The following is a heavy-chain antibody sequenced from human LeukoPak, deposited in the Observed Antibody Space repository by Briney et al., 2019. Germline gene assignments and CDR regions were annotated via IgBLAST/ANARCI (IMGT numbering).Heavy chain of an antibody. Sequence: ASVKVSCKASGYTFTSYGISWVRQAPGQGLEWMGWISAYNGNTNYAQKLQGRVTMTTDTSTSTAYMELRSLRSDDTAVYYCARDPYYYDSSGYPADYWGQGTLVTVSS. J-gene: IGHJ4*02. CDR3: ARDPYYYDSSGYPADY. CDR1: GYTFTSYG. V-gene: IGHV1-18*01. D-gene: IGHD3-22*01. CDR2: ISAYNGNT.